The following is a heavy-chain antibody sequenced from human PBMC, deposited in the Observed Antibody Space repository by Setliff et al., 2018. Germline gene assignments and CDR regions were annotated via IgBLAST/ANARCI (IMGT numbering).Heavy chain of an antibody. D-gene: IGHD3-3*01. J-gene: IGHJ3*02. CDR3: ASPRRDDLDSPFDAFDI. Sequence: SETVSLTCGVSGASITSGHYWGWIRQPPGKGLEWIGTIYHRGRTYYNPSLRSRVTMSLDTSKNQFSLRLSSVTAADTAVYYCASPRRDDLDSPFDAFDIWGQGTMVTVSS. CDR2: IYHRGRT. CDR1: GASITSGHY. V-gene: IGHV4-38-2*01.